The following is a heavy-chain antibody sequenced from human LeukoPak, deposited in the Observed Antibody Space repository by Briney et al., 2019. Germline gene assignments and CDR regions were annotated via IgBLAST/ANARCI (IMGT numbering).Heavy chain of an antibody. D-gene: IGHD3-10*01. V-gene: IGHV1-69*05. J-gene: IGHJ4*02. CDR3: ARDGYYGSGSYAN. CDR1: GGTFSSYA. CDR2: IIPIFGTA. Sequence: ASVKVSFKASGGTFSSYAISWVRQAPGQGLEWMGGIIPIFGTANYAQKFQGRVTITTDESTSTAYMELSSLRSEDTAVYYCARDGYYGSGSYANWGQGTLVTVSS.